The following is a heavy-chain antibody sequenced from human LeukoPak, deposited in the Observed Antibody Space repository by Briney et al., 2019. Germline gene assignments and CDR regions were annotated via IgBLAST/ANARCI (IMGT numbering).Heavy chain of an antibody. CDR2: VSDTDRT. D-gene: IGHD6-13*01. Sequence: GGSLRLSCAASGFXFSSYAISWVRQAPGKGLEWVSTVSDTDRTYYADSVKGRFTISRDNAKNSLYLQMNSLRAEDTAVYYCARDSHSSSWYSEFDYWGQGTLVTVSS. CDR1: GFXFSSYA. J-gene: IGHJ4*02. CDR3: ARDSHSSSWYSEFDY. V-gene: IGHV3-21*01.